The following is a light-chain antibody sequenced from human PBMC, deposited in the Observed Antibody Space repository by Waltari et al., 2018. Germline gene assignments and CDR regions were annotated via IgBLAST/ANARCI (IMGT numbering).Light chain of an antibody. V-gene: IGLV3-21*03. CDR3: QVWDRTGDHVI. J-gene: IGLJ2*01. CDR1: NIGRKT. CDR2: EDK. Sequence: YVLTQPPSVSVTPGRTARIPCGGNNIGRKTVHWYQQKPGQAPVLVVYEDKERPSGIPERFSASNSGNTAPLTISGVAAGDEADYYCQVWDRTGDHVIFGGGTKLT.